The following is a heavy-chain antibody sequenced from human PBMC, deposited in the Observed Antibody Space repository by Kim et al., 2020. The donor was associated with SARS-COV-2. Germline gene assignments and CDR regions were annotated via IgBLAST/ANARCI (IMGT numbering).Heavy chain of an antibody. V-gene: IGHV1-2*02. CDR1: GYTFTDYY. J-gene: IGHJ3*02. CDR2: INPNSGGT. CDR3: VRGGYYDTSALGNPFDI. Sequence: ASVKVSCKASGYTFTDYYIHWVRQAPGQGLEWMGWINPNSGGTNYAQKFQGRVTMTRDTSISTAYMELSRLRSDDTAVYNCVRGGYYDTSALGNPFDIWSQGTMVTVSS. D-gene: IGHD3-22*01.